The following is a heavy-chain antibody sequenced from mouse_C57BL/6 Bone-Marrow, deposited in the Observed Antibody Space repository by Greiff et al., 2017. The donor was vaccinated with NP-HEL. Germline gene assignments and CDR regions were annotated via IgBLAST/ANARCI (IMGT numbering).Heavy chain of an antibody. CDR3: ARGYYGSPFDY. CDR2: IYPGGGYT. J-gene: IGHJ2*01. V-gene: IGHV1-63*01. Sequence: QVQLKQSGAKLVRPGTSVKMSCKASGYTFTNYWIGWAKQRPGHGLEWIGDIYPGGGYTNYNEKFKGKATLTADKSSSTAYMQFSSLTSEDSAIYYCARGYYGSPFDYWGQGTTLTVSS. D-gene: IGHD1-1*01. CDR1: GYTFTNYW.